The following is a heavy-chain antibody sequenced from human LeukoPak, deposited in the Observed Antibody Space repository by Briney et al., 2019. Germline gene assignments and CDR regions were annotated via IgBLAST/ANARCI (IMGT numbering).Heavy chain of an antibody. CDR1: GFTFSSCA. CDR2: INDNGGTT. D-gene: IGHD1-26*01. J-gene: IGHJ4*02. Sequence: QTGGCLRLSCSAPGFTFSSCAMHWVRQAPGKGLEYVSGINDNGGTTHYGDSVKGRLTISRDNSKNTLYLQMSSLRAEDTAVYYCVKDLSGTHSFDYWGQGTLVTVSS. V-gene: IGHV3-64D*06. CDR3: VKDLSGTHSFDY.